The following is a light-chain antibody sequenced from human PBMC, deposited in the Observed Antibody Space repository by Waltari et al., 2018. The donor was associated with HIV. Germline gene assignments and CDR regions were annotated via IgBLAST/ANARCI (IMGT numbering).Light chain of an antibody. Sequence: DIQMTPSPSSLTASVGDRATLTCRASQGIRNDLGWYQQKPGKAPKRLIYTASSLQSGVPSRFSGSGSGTEFTLTISSLQPEDFATYYCLQHNSYPPWTFGQGTKVEIK. CDR1: QGIRND. J-gene: IGKJ1*01. CDR3: LQHNSYPPWT. CDR2: TAS. V-gene: IGKV1-17*01.